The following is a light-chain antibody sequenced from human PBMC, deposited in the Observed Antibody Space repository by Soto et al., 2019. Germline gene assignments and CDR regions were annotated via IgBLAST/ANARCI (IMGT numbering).Light chain of an antibody. CDR2: EVR. J-gene: IGLJ1*01. V-gene: IGLV2-14*01. Sequence: QSVLTQPASVSVSPGQSITMSCTGTSSDVGGYNYVSWYQQHPGKAPKLMIYEVRNRPSGVSNRFSGSKSGNTASLTISGLQAEDEADYYCSSYTSSSTYVFGTGTKVTVL. CDR3: SSYTSSSTYV. CDR1: SSDVGGYNY.